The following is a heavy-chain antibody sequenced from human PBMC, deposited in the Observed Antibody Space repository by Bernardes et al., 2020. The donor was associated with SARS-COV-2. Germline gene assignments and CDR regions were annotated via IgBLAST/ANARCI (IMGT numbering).Heavy chain of an antibody. D-gene: IGHD3-10*01. CDR2: IKQDGSEK. J-gene: IGHJ4*02. CDR3: ARDTYYYGSGSYYFDY. CDR1: GFTFSSYL. Sequence: GSLRLSFSASGFTFSSYLMSWVRQAPGKGLELVANIKQDGSEKYYVDSVKGRFTISRDHAKNSLYLQMNSLRAEDTAVYYCARDTYYYGSGSYYFDYWGQGTLVTVST. V-gene: IGHV3-7*01.